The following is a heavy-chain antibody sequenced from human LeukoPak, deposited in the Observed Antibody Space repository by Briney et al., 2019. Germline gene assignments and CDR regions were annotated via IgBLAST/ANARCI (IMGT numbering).Heavy chain of an antibody. CDR3: ARRSITMVRGAKYNWFDP. J-gene: IGHJ5*02. V-gene: IGHV5-51*01. Sequence: GESLKISRKGSGYSFTSYWIGWVRQMPGKGLEWMGIIYPGDSDTRYSPSFQGQVTISADKSISTAYLQWSSLKASDTAMYYCARRSITMVRGAKYNWFDPWGQGTLVTVSS. CDR1: GYSFTSYW. CDR2: IYPGDSDT. D-gene: IGHD3-10*01.